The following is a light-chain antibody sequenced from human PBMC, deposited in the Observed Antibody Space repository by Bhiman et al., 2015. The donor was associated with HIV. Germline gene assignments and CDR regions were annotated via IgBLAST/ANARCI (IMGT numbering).Light chain of an antibody. J-gene: IGLJ2*01. Sequence: QSVLTQPPSVSAASGQKVTISCSGSSSNIGNNYVSWYHQLPGTAPKLLIYDTNKRPSGIPDRFSGSKSGTSASLAISGLQAEDEADYYCAAWDDSLNGLVVFGGGTKLTVL. CDR2: DTN. CDR1: SSNIGNNY. V-gene: IGLV1-51*01. CDR3: AAWDDSLNGLVV.